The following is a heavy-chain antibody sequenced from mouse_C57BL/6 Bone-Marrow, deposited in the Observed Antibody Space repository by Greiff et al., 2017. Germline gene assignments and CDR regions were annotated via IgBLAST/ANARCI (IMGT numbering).Heavy chain of an antibody. V-gene: IGHV2-5*01. D-gene: IGHD1-3*01. CDR2: IWRGGST. CDR3: ALYSPYAMDY. Sequence: VHLVESGPGLVQPSQSLSITCTVSGFSLTSYGVHWVRQSPGQGLEWLGVIWRGGSTDYNAAFMSRLSITKDNSKSQVFFKMNSLQADDTAIYYCALYSPYAMDYWGQGTSVTVSS. J-gene: IGHJ4*01. CDR1: GFSLTSYG.